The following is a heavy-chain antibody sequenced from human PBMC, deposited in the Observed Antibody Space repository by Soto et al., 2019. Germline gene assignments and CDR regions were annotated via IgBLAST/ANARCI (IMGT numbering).Heavy chain of an antibody. CDR1: GFTFSSYS. CDR2: ISSSSSTI. Sequence: EVQLVESGGGLVQPGGSLRLSCEASGFTFSSYSMNWVRQAPGKGLEWVSYISSSSSTIYYADSVKGRFTISRDNAKNSLYLQMNSLRAEDTAVYYCARDSGYSYGPFDYWGQGTLVTVSS. V-gene: IGHV3-48*01. J-gene: IGHJ4*02. CDR3: ARDSGYSYGPFDY. D-gene: IGHD5-18*01.